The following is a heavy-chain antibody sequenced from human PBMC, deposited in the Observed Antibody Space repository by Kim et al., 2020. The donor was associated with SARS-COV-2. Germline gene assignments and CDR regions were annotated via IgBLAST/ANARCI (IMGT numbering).Heavy chain of an antibody. D-gene: IGHD6-19*01. J-gene: IGHJ4*02. Sequence: GSTYYSDCVKGRFTSSRDNSKNTLDLQMSSLRAEDTAVYYCVKGSAGTTGYWGQGTLVTVSS. CDR2: GST. CDR3: VKGSAGTTGY. V-gene: IGHV3-64D*06.